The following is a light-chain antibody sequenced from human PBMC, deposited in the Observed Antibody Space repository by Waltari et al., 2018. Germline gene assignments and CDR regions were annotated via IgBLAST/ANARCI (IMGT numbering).Light chain of an antibody. J-gene: IGKJ1*01. CDR2: AAS. Sequence: AIQMTQSPSSLSASTGDRVTITCRAIQGISSYLAWYQQKPGKAPKLLIYAASTLQSGVPSRFSGSGSGTNFTLIISCLQSEDFATYYCQHYYSYPPTFGQGTKVEIK. CDR3: QHYYSYPPT. V-gene: IGKV1-8*01. CDR1: QGISSY.